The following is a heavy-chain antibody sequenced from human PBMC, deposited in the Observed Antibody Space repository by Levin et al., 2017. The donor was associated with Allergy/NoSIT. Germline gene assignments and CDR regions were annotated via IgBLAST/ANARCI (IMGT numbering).Heavy chain of an antibody. CDR1: GGSISPYY. CDR2: IYSSGTT. Sequence: SETLSLTCTVSGGSISPYYWSWIRQPPGKGLEWIGYIYSSGTTNYNPSLTLKSRVTISVDTSKNQFSLSLTSVTAADTAIYYCARAKLVDAFDIWGQGTEVTVSS. CDR3: ARAKLVDAFDI. J-gene: IGHJ3*02. V-gene: IGHV4-59*01.